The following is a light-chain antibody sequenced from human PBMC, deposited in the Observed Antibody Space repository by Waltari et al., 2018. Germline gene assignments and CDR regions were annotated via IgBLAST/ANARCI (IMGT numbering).Light chain of an antibody. CDR1: SSDVGTYNF. V-gene: IGLV2-11*01. J-gene: IGLJ3*02. Sequence: QSALTQPRSVSGSLGQSVTISCTGTSSDVGTYNFVSWYQQHPGEAPKLMIYDVTKRPWWVHDRFSGSKSGNTASLTISGLQAEDEADYYCCSYAGSYTWVFGRGTKLTVL. CDR2: DVT. CDR3: CSYAGSYTWV.